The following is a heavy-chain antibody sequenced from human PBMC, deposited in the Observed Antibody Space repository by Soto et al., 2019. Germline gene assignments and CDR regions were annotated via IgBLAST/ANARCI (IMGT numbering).Heavy chain of an antibody. J-gene: IGHJ4*01. CDR2: ISTSGTSI. CDR1: GFTFNSYS. V-gene: IGHV3-21*01. CDR3: ARHHFGSSSDY. Sequence: EVQLVESGGGLVKPGESLRLSCAASGFTFNSYSMNWVRQAPGKGLEWVSSISTSGTSIVYADSVRGRFSISRDNTNNSLYLQMNSLRAEGTAVYYCARHHFGSSSDYWGHGTLVTVSS. D-gene: IGHD3-10*01.